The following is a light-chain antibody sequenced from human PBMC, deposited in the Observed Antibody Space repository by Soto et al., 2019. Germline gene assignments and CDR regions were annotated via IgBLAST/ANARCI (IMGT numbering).Light chain of an antibody. CDR3: QQYGSPVT. Sequence: EIVLTQSPGTLSLSPGERATLSCMASQSVSSSYLAWYQQKPGQAPRLPIYGASSSATGIPDRFSGSGSGTDFTLTISRLESEDFAVYYCQQYGSPVTFGQGTKVEIK. CDR1: QSVSSSY. J-gene: IGKJ1*01. V-gene: IGKV3-20*01. CDR2: GAS.